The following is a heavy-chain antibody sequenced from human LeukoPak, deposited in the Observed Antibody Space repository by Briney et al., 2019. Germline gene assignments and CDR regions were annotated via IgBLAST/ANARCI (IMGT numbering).Heavy chain of an antibody. V-gene: IGHV4-34*01. CDR3: ATRNYYGSGSYCFQS. CDR2: INHSGST. Sequence: RPSETLSPTCAVYGGSFSGYYWSWIRQPPGKGLEWIGEINHSGSTNYNPSLKSRVTISLDTSKNQFSLKLSSVTAADTAVYYCATRNYYGSGSYCFQSRGEGTLVTVSS. CDR1: GGSFSGYY. D-gene: IGHD3-10*01. J-gene: IGHJ1*01.